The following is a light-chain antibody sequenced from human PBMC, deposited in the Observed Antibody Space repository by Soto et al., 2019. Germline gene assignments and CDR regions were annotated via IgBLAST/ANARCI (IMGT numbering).Light chain of an antibody. Sequence: DIQMTQSPSTLSASVGDRVTITCRASQCVSSWLAWYQQKPGKAPKLLIYDASSLESGVPLRFSGSGSGTEFTLTISSLQPDDFATYYCQQYYTYWHMFGQGTKVDI. CDR3: QQYYTYWHM. CDR2: DAS. CDR1: QCVSSW. J-gene: IGKJ1*01. V-gene: IGKV1-5*01.